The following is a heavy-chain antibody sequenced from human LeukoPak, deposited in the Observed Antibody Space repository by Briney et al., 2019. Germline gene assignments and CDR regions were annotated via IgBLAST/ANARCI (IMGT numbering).Heavy chain of an antibody. CDR1: GFAFSNHC. CDR3: ARVEYGLLPGEHYYMDY. D-gene: IGHD3-9*01. V-gene: IGHV3-21*01. J-gene: IGHJ4*02. CDR2: VSSSGSFK. Sequence: GGSLRLSCEISGFAFSNHCLSWVRQAPGKGLEWVSFVSSSGSFKYYAASVRGRFTISRDNAKNSLYLQMNSLRAEDTAVYYCARVEYGLLPGEHYYMDYWGQGTLVTVSS.